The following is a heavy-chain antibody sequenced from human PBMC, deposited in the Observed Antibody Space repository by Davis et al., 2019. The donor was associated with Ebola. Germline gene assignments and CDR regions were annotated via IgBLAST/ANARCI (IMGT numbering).Heavy chain of an antibody. CDR3: ARHSGYYYFDP. Sequence: SETLSLTCTVSGGSIASTAHYWDWIRQPPGKGLEWIGNIYYTGSTDSSPSLESRVSISGDTTTNQFSMKLSSVNAADTAVYYCARHSGYYYFDPWGRGTLVTVSS. V-gene: IGHV4-39*01. J-gene: IGHJ4*02. D-gene: IGHD5-12*01. CDR2: IYYTGST. CDR1: GGSIASTAHY.